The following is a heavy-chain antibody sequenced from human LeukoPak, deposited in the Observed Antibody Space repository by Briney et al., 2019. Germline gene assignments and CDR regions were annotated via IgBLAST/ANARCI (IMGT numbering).Heavy chain of an antibody. CDR1: GYTFTGYY. J-gene: IGHJ6*03. V-gene: IGHV1-2*02. Sequence: ASVKVSCKASGYTFTGYYMHWVRQAPGRGLEWMGWINPNSGVTNYAQKLQGRVTITRDTSIDTAYMQLSRLRSDDTAVYYCAKDRYGDYEAPFHYYMDVWGKGTTVTVSS. CDR2: INPNSGVT. D-gene: IGHD5-12*01. CDR3: AKDRYGDYEAPFHYYMDV.